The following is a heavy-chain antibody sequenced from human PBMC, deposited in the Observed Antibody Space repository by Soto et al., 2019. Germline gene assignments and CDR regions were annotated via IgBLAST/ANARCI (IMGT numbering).Heavy chain of an antibody. V-gene: IGHV4-39*01. J-gene: IGHJ6*02. CDR2: IDYSGST. Sequence: SETLSLTCTVSGGSISSSSYYWGWIRQPPGKGLEWIGSIDYSGSTYYNPSLKSRVTISVDTSKNQFSLKLSSVTAADTAVYYCARQAHIVLVTAIPKAFPGMDVWGPGTTVTVSS. D-gene: IGHD2-21*02. CDR3: ARQAHIVLVTAIPKAFPGMDV. CDR1: GGSISSSSYY.